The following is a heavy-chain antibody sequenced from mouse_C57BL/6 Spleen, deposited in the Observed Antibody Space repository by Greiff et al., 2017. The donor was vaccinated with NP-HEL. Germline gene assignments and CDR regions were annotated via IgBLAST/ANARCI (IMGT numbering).Heavy chain of an antibody. CDR2: IYPGGGYT. CDR1: GYTFTNYW. CDR3: ARGDYYYGSSYYFDY. V-gene: IGHV1-63*01. D-gene: IGHD1-1*01. J-gene: IGHJ2*01. Sequence: VQLQQSGAELVRPGTSVKMSCKASGYTFTNYWIGWAKQRPGHGLEWIGDIYPGGGYTNYNEKFKGKATLTADKSSSTAYMQFSSLTSEDSAIYYCARGDYYYGSSYYFDYWGQGTTLTVSS.